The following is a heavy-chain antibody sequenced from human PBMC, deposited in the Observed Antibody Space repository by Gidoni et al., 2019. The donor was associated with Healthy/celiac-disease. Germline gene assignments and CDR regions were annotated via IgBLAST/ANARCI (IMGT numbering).Heavy chain of an antibody. V-gene: IGHV4-34*01. CDR1: GGSFSGYD. Sequence: QVQLQQWGAGLLKPSETLSLTCAVYGGSFSGYDWSWIRQPPGKGLEWIGEINHSGSTNYNPSLKSRVTISVDTSKNQFSLKLSSVTAADTAVYYCARANPSTGIAVAGTQRRYFDYWGQGTLVTVSS. D-gene: IGHD6-19*01. J-gene: IGHJ4*02. CDR3: ARANPSTGIAVAGTQRRYFDY. CDR2: INHSGST.